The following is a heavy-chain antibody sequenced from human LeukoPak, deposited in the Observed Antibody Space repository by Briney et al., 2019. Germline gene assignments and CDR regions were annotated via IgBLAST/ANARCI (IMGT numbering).Heavy chain of an antibody. CDR3: ARELRYYYDSSGYYPGY. Sequence: GGSLRLSCAASGFTFSSYEMNWVRQAPGKGLEWVSYISSSGSTIYYADSVKGRFTISRDNAKNSLYLQMNSLRAEDTAVYYCARELRYYYDSSGYYPGYWGQGTLVTVSS. CDR1: GFTFSSYE. J-gene: IGHJ4*02. D-gene: IGHD3-22*01. V-gene: IGHV3-48*03. CDR2: ISSSGSTI.